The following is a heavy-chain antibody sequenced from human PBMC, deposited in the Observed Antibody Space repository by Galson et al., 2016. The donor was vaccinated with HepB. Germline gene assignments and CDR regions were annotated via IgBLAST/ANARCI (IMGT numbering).Heavy chain of an antibody. CDR1: GDSISSGSYY. Sequence: LTCTVSGDSISSGSYYWGWIRQTPGQGLEWIGMLYYTGITFYTPSLESRVTISADTFKNHFSLRLNSVTAADTAVYYCARGGYGDYRRFFDYWGQGTLVTVSS. D-gene: IGHD4-17*01. CDR2: LYYTGIT. V-gene: IGHV4-39*02. J-gene: IGHJ4*02. CDR3: ARGGYGDYRRFFDY.